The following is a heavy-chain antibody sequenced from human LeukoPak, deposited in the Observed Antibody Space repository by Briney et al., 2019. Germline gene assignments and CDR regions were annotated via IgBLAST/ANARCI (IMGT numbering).Heavy chain of an antibody. V-gene: IGHV1-69*13. D-gene: IGHD3-9*01. CDR2: IIPIFGTA. CDR3: ARSPHEDYDILTVGDMDV. J-gene: IGHJ6*03. CDR1: GGTFSSYT. Sequence: ASVKVSCKASGGTFSSYTISWVRQAPGQGLEWMGRIIPIFGTANYAQKFQGRVTITADESTSTAYMELSSLRSEDTAVYYCARSPHEDYDILTVGDMDVWGKGTTVTVSS.